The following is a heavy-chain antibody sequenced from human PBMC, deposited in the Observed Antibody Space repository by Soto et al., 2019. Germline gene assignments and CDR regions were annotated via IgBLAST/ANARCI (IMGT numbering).Heavy chain of an antibody. D-gene: IGHD3-10*01. CDR1: GFSLSTSGVG. CDR3: ALRYYYGSGSYYDY. Sequence: QITLKESGPTLVKPTQTLTLTCTFSGFSLSTSGVGVGWIRQPPGKALEWLALIYWDDDKRYSPSLKSRLTITKNTPKTQVVLTMTNMDPVDTATYYCALRYYYGSGSYYDYWGQGTLVTVSS. CDR2: IYWDDDK. V-gene: IGHV2-5*02. J-gene: IGHJ4*02.